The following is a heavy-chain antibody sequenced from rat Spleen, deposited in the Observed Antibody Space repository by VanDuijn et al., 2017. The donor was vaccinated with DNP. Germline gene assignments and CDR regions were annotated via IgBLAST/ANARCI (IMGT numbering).Heavy chain of an antibody. V-gene: IGHV2-6*01. Sequence: QVQLKESGPGLVQPSQTLSLTCTVSGFSLTSYTVSWVRQPPGKGLEWIATMSSGGSTYYNSVLKSRLSINRDTSESQVFLTLNSLQTEDTAIYYCSRYGEYTALDVWGQGTLVTVSS. CDR3: SRYGEYTALDV. CDR2: MSSGGST. J-gene: IGHJ3*01. D-gene: IGHD1-11*01. CDR1: GFSLTSYT.